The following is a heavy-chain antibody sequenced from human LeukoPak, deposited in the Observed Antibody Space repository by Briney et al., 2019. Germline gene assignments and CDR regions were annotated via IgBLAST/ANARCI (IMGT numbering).Heavy chain of an antibody. D-gene: IGHD5-24*01. V-gene: IGHV3-11*04. CDR2: ISSSGSTI. CDR3: AKDTGWLQPLYYFDY. Sequence: GGSLRLSCAASGFTFSDYNMRWIRQAPGKGLEWVSYISSSGSTIYYADSVKGRFTISRDNAKNSLYLQMNSLRAEDTAVYYCAKDTGWLQPLYYFDYWGQGTLVTVSS. CDR1: GFTFSDYN. J-gene: IGHJ4*02.